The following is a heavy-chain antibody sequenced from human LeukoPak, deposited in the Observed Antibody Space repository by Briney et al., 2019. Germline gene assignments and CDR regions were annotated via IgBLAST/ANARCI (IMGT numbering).Heavy chain of an antibody. CDR2: ISGSGGST. Sequence: PGGTLRLSCAASGFTFSSYGMSWVRQAPGKGLGWVSAISGSGGSTYYADSVKGRFTISRDNSKNTLYLQMNILRAEDTAVYYCAKRRITMSRTVSTTTFDYWGQGTLVTVSS. V-gene: IGHV3-23*01. CDR1: GFTFSSYG. D-gene: IGHD3-22*01. CDR3: AKRRITMSRTVSTTTFDY. J-gene: IGHJ4*02.